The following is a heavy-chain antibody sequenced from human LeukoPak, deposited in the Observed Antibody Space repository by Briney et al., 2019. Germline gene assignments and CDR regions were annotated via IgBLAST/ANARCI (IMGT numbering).Heavy chain of an antibody. J-gene: IGHJ4*02. V-gene: IGHV3-21*04. D-gene: IGHD3-22*01. CDR3: ARDYYDSSGYYPFDY. Sequence: GGSLRLSCAASGFTFCSYSMNWVRQAPGKGLEWVSSISSSSSYIYYADSVKGRFTISRDNAKNSLYLQMNSLRAEDTAVYYCARDYYDSSGYYPFDYWGQGTLVTVSS. CDR1: GFTFCSYS. CDR2: ISSSSSYI.